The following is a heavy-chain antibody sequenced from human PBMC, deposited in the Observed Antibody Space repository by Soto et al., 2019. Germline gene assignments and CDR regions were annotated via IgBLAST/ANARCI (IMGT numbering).Heavy chain of an antibody. CDR1: GGSISISTYY. Sequence: QLQLQESGPGLVKPSETLSLTCTVSGGSISISTYYWIWIRQPPGKGLEWIGSVYYSGDTNYNPSLRSRVTVSSDTSKNQFSLRLSSVTAADTAVYYWAGAHQSTVSPYYYYYLDVWGKGTTVSVSS. V-gene: IGHV4-39*01. CDR2: VYYSGDT. D-gene: IGHD4-4*01. CDR3: AGAHQSTVSPYYYYYLDV. J-gene: IGHJ6*03.